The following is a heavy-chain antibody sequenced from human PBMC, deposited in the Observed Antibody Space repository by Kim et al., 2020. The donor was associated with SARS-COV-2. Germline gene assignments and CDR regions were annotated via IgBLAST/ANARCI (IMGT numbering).Heavy chain of an antibody. CDR3: ARDSTDGYDLPFDP. CDR2: IYYSGST. V-gene: IGHV4-30-4*01. Sequence: SETLSLTCTVSGGSISSGDYYWSWIRQPPGKGLEWIGYIYYSGSTYYNPSLKSRVTISVDTSKNQFSLKLSSVTAADTAVYYCARDSTDGYDLPFDPWGQGTLVTVSS. D-gene: IGHD3-3*01. CDR1: GGSISSGDYY. J-gene: IGHJ5*02.